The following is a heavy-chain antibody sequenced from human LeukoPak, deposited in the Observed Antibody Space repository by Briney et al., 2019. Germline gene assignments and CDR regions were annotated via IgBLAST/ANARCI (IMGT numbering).Heavy chain of an antibody. J-gene: IGHJ4*02. CDR2: INPNGGST. CDR1: GYTFTSYY. CDR3: ARAAYSSSWLTTSNDY. D-gene: IGHD6-13*01. V-gene: IGHV1-46*01. Sequence: GASVKVSCKASGYTFTSYYMHWVRQAPGQGLERMGLINPNGGSTTYAQKFQGRVTMTRDTSTSTVYMELSSLRSEDTAVYYCARAAYSSSWLTTSNDYWGQGTLVTVSS.